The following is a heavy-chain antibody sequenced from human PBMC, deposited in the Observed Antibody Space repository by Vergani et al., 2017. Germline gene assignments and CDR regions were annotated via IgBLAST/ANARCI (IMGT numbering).Heavy chain of an antibody. V-gene: IGHV1-2*02. J-gene: IGHJ3*01. D-gene: IGHD1-1*01. CDR1: RYTFTGYY. Sequence: QVQLVQSGAEVKKPGASVKVSCKASRYTFTGYYMHWVRQAPGQGLEWMGWIRPYTGHTIYAQKFQDRVTMTADTSTNTAYMELRSLRSDDTAVYFCARVAPSNSEVTPTAFDVWGQGTMVTVSS. CDR2: IRPYTGHT. CDR3: ARVAPSNSEVTPTAFDV.